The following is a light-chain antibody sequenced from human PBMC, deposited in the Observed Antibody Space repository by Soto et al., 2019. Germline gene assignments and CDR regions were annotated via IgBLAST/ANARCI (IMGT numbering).Light chain of an antibody. V-gene: IGKV1-6*01. CDR2: GTS. Sequence: AIRMTQSPSSLSVSVGDRVTITCRASQGIRNDLGWYQQKPGKAPKLLIYGTSNLQSGVPSRFSGSGSGTDFTLTISSLQPEDFAIYYCLQDYMYPYPFGQGTKLEIK. CDR3: LQDYMYPYP. J-gene: IGKJ2*01. CDR1: QGIRND.